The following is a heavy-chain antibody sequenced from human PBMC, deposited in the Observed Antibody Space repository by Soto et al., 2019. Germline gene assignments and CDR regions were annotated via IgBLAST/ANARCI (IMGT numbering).Heavy chain of an antibody. CDR2: IYYSGST. CDR3: ARAHSEYYDFWSGYYTVDY. Sequence: ASETLSLTCTVSGGSISSYYWSWIRQPPGKGLEWIGYIYYSGSTNYNPSLKSRVTISVDTSKNQFSLKLSSVTAADTAVYYCARAHSEYYDFWSGYYTVDYWGQGTLVTVSS. V-gene: IGHV4-59*01. J-gene: IGHJ4*02. CDR1: GGSISSYY. D-gene: IGHD3-3*01.